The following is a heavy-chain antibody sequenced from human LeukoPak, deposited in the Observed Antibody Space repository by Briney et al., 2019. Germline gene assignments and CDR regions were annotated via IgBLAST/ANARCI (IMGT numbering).Heavy chain of an antibody. V-gene: IGHV4-30-2*01. D-gene: IGHD6-13*01. Sequence: PSETLSLTCAVSGGSISSGGYSWSWIRQPPGKGLEWIGYIYHSGSTYYNPSLKSRVTISVDRSKNQFSLKLGSVTAADTAVYYCARAPYSSSWYFDYWGQGTLVTVSS. J-gene: IGHJ4*02. CDR1: GGSISSGGYS. CDR2: IYHSGST. CDR3: ARAPYSSSWYFDY.